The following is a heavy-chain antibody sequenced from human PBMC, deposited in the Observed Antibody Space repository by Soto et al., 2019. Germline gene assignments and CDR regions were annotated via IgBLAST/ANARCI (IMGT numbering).Heavy chain of an antibody. D-gene: IGHD1-26*01. CDR3: ASKLWASGSYLVYYYGMDV. CDR1: GGTFSSYA. V-gene: IGHV1-69*13. Sequence: ASVKVSCKASGGTFSSYAISWVRQAPGQGLEWMGGIIPIFGTANYAQKFQGRVTITADESTSTAYMELSSLRSEDTAVYYWASKLWASGSYLVYYYGMDVWGQGTTVTVS. J-gene: IGHJ6*02. CDR2: IIPIFGTA.